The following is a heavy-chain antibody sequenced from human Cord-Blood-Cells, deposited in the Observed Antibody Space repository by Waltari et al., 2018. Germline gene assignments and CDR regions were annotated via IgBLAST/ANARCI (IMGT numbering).Heavy chain of an antibody. Sequence: QLQLQESGPGLVKPSETLSLTCTVSGGSISSSSYYWGWIRQPPGKGLEWIGSIYYSGSTYSNPSLKSRVTISVDTSKNQFSLKLSSVTAADTAVYYCAIPWGSEVDYWGQGTLVTVSS. CDR2: IYYSGST. D-gene: IGHD7-27*01. J-gene: IGHJ4*02. V-gene: IGHV4-39*01. CDR1: GGSISSSSYY. CDR3: AIPWGSEVDY.